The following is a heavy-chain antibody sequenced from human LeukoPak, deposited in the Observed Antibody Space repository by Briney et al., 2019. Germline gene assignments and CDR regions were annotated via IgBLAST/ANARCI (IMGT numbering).Heavy chain of an antibody. D-gene: IGHD3-9*01. Sequence: SETLSLTCTVSGGSISSYYWSWIRQPPGKGLEWIGYIYYSGSTNYNPSLKSRVTISVDTSKNQFSLKLSSVTAADTAVYYCASALTGYHNFDCWGQGTLVTVSS. CDR2: IYYSGST. CDR3: ASALTGYHNFDC. CDR1: GGSISSYY. V-gene: IGHV4-59*01. J-gene: IGHJ4*02.